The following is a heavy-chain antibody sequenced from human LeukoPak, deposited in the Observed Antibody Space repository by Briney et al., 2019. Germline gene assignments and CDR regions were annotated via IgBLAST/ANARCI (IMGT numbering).Heavy chain of an antibody. J-gene: IGHJ6*03. CDR2: IIPIFGTA. V-gene: IGHV1-69*13. CDR3: ARVLRYCSGGNCYSGGLGYMDV. CDR1: GGTFSSYA. D-gene: IGHD2-15*01. Sequence: SVKVSCKASGGTFSSYAISWVRQAPGQGLEWMGGIIPIFGTANYAQKFQGRATITADESTSTAYMELSSLRAEDTAVYYCARVLRYCSGGNCYSGGLGYMDVWGKGTTVTISS.